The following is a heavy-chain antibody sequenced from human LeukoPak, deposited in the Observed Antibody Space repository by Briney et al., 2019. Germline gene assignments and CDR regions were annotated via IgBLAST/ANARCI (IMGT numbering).Heavy chain of an antibody. Sequence: SYYXSWVRQPPGKGLEWXVYIYYSGSNNYNPSLKSRVTISVDTSNNQFSLKLSSVTAADTAVYYCARGSAAAGTYEIDYWGQGTLVTVSS. CDR2: IYYSGSN. V-gene: IGHV4-59*01. CDR3: ARGSAAAGTYEIDY. J-gene: IGHJ4*02. D-gene: IGHD6-13*01. CDR1: SYY.